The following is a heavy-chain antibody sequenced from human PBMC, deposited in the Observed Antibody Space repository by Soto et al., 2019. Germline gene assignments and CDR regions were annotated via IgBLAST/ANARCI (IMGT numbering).Heavy chain of an antibody. D-gene: IGHD4-4*01. CDR3: AGDPDSHYNDSHASSYP. CDR2: IIPIIGII. V-gene: IGHV1-69*08. CDR1: GGTVSTDT. Sequence: QVQLVQSGAEVQKPGSSVKVSCKASGGTVSTDTITWVRQAPGQGLEWMGRIIPIIGIINYAQKFQGRVTSSADKFTGTAYMELTGLRSDDTAVYYCAGDPDSHYNDSHASSYPWGQGTLVTVSS. J-gene: IGHJ5*02.